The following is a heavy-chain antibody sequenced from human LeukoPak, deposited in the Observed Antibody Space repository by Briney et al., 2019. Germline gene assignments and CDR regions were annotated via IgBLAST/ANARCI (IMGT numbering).Heavy chain of an antibody. D-gene: IGHD6-19*01. Sequence: SETLSLTCTVSGGPISSYYWSWIRQPPGKGLEWIGYIYYSGSTNYNPSLRGRVTISVDTSKNQFSLKLSSVTAADTAVYYCARRSVGSGWYDYWGQGTLVTVSS. CDR3: ARRSVGSGWYDY. CDR2: IYYSGST. V-gene: IGHV4-59*08. J-gene: IGHJ4*02. CDR1: GGPISSYY.